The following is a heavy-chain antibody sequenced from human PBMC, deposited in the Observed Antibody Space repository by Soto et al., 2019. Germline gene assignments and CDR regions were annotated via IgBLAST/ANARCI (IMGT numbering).Heavy chain of an antibody. V-gene: IGHV4-59*01. CDR3: ARRWGGTFDY. D-gene: IGHD2-21*01. Sequence: PPETLSLTCTFPGGSISSYYWSWIRPPPGKGLEWIGYIYYSGSTNYNPSLKSRVTISVDTSKNQFSLKLSSVTAADTAVYYCARRWGGTFDYWGQGTLVTVS. CDR1: GGSISSYY. CDR2: IYYSGST. J-gene: IGHJ4*02.